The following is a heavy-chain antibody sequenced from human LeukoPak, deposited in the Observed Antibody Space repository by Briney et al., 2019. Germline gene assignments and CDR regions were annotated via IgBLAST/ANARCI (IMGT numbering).Heavy chain of an antibody. J-gene: IGHJ3*02. CDR2: ISGSGDST. Sequence: GGSLRLSCAASGFTFSNYAMSWVRQAPGKGLEWVSGISGSGDSTYYADSVKGRFTISRDNSKNTLYLHMNSLRAEDTAVYYCAKTLARHYYDSSGYYGATFDIWGQGTVVTVSS. CDR1: GFTFSNYA. V-gene: IGHV3-23*01. CDR3: AKTLARHYYDSSGYYGATFDI. D-gene: IGHD3-22*01.